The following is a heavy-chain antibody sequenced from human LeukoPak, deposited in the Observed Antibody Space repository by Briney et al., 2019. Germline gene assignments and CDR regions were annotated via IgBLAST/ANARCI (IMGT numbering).Heavy chain of an antibody. Sequence: GGSLRLSCAASGFTVSSNYMSWVRQAPGKGLEWVSGIYSGGSTYYADSVKGRFTISRDNSKNTLYLQMNSLRAEDTAVYYCAREGGDLLGETAPRDYYYYGMDVWGQGTTVTVP. J-gene: IGHJ6*02. CDR2: IYSGGST. V-gene: IGHV3-66*01. CDR1: GFTVSSNY. D-gene: IGHD5-18*01. CDR3: AREGGDLLGETAPRDYYYYGMDV.